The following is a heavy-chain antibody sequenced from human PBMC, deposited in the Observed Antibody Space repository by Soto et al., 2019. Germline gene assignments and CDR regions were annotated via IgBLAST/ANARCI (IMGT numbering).Heavy chain of an antibody. J-gene: IGHJ5*02. D-gene: IGHD3-10*01. CDR3: ARQRTTSSSFDP. CDR1: GFSLSTSGVG. Sequence: KESGPTLVKPTQTLTLTCTFSGFSLSTSGVGVGWIRQPPGKALEWLALVYRDDAKRYSPSLKSRLTITQDTSKNQVVLTMTNLDPVDTATYYCARQRTTSSSFDPWGQGTLVTVSS. CDR2: VYRDDAK. V-gene: IGHV2-5*02.